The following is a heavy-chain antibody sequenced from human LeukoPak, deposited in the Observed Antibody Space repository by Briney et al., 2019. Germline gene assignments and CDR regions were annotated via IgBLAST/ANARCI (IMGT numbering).Heavy chain of an antibody. J-gene: IGHJ4*02. V-gene: IGHV1-46*02. CDR1: GYTFNNHY. CDR2: INPSGGST. Sequence: GASVKVSCKASGYTFNNHYMYWVRQAPGQGLEWMGVINPSGGSTSYAQKFQGRVTMTRDTSTRTVYMEVNSLISEDTAVYYCAXXXXYXSAIGMGYWGQGTLVTVSS. D-gene: IGHD6-19*01. CDR3: AXXXXYXSAIGMGY.